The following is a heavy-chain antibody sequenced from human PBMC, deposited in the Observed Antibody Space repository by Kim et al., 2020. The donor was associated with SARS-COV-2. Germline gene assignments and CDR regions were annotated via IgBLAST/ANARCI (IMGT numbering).Heavy chain of an antibody. Sequence: KSRVTISVDTSKNQFSLKLSSVTAADTAVYYCARCEMVRGVTPVCWYFDLWGRGTLVTVSS. J-gene: IGHJ2*01. V-gene: IGHV4-31*02. D-gene: IGHD3-10*01. CDR3: ARCEMVRGVTPVCWYFDL.